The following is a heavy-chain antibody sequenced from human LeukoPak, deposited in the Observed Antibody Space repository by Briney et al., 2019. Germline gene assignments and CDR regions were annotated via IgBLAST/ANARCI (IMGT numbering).Heavy chain of an antibody. CDR2: IRSDGSAE. CDR3: ATDFGDGPWFDP. V-gene: IGHV3-30*02. J-gene: IGHJ5*02. CDR1: GFIFSSSD. Sequence: PGGSLRLSCAASGFIFSSSDMHWVRQTPGKGLAWVAFIRSDGSAECYADSVKGRFTISRDHSKNTLYLQMNSLGAEDTAVYCCATDFGDGPWFDPWGQGTLVTVSS. D-gene: IGHD2-21*02.